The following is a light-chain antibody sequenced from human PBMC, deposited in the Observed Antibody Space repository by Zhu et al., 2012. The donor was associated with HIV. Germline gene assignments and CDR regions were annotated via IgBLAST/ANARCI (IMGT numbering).Light chain of an antibody. V-gene: IGKV3-20*01. J-gene: IGKJ1*01. Sequence: EIVLTQSPGTLSLSPGERATLSCRASQSISSTYLAWYQQKPGQAPRLPDGFSGSGSGTDFTLTISRLEPEDFAVYYCQQYNYSPRTFGQGT. CDR1: QSISSTY. CDR3: QQYNYSPRT.